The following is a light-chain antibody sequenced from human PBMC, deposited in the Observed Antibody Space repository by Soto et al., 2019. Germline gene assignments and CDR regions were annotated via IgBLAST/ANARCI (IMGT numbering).Light chain of an antibody. CDR3: SSYASSSTLV. Sequence: QSALTQAASVSGSPGQSITISCTGTSSDVGGYDYVSWYQQHPGKVPKLMIYDVSSRPSGVSNRFSGSKSGNTAYLTISGLQAEDEADYYCSSYASSSTLVFGGGTKLTVL. J-gene: IGLJ2*01. CDR2: DVS. CDR1: SSDVGGYDY. V-gene: IGLV2-14*01.